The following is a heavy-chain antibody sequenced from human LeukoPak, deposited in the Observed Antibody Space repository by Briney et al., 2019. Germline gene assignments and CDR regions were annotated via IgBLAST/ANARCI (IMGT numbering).Heavy chain of an antibody. J-gene: IGHJ6*02. CDR1: GFTFSSYW. CDR2: IKQDGSEK. V-gene: IGHV3-7*03. D-gene: IGHD1-20*01. CDR3: ARDNWNDVYYYYYGMDV. Sequence: PGGSLRLSCAASGFTFSSYWMSWARQAPGKGLEWVANIKQDGSEKYYVDSVKGRFTISRDNAKNSLYLQMNSLRAEDTAVYYCARDNWNDVYYYYYGMDVWGQGTTVTVSS.